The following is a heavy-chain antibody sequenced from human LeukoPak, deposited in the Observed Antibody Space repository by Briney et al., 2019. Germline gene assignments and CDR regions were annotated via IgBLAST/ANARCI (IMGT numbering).Heavy chain of an antibody. CDR1: GGSMSSYY. D-gene: IGHD5-18*01. Sequence: SETLSLTCSVSGGSMSSYYWGWIRQPPGKGLEYIGYIYYSGRTSYNPSLKSRVTISVDTSKNQFSLGLSSVTAADTAVYYCARGQKYRSGYTVTELGSGYLDYWGQGTLVTVSS. V-gene: IGHV4-59*01. J-gene: IGHJ4*02. CDR3: ARGQKYRSGYTVTELGSGYLDY. CDR2: IYYSGRT.